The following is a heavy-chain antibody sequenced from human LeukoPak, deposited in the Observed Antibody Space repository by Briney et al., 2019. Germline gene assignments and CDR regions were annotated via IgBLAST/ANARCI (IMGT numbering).Heavy chain of an antibody. V-gene: IGHV1-69*13. D-gene: IGHD3-10*01. CDR1: GGTFSSYA. CDR3: ARAGYYYGSGSDWYFDL. J-gene: IGHJ2*01. Sequence: AASVKVSCKASGGTFSSYAISWVRQAPGQGLEWMGGIIPIFGTANYAQKFQGRVTITADESTSTAYMELSSLRSEDTAVYYCARAGYYYGSGSDWYFDLWGRGTLVTVSS. CDR2: IIPIFGTA.